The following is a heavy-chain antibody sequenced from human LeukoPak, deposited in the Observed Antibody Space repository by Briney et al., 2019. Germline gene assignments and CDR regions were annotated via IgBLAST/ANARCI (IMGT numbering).Heavy chain of an antibody. CDR1: GSTFNGHW. D-gene: IGHD4-23*01. CDR3: AREWYDYGGDSEGY. V-gene: IGHV3-7*01. J-gene: IGHJ4*02. Sequence: GGSLRLSCVGSGSTFNGHWLTWVRQAPGRGLEWVASIKEDGRQTHYVDSVKGRFIISRDNSKKSHYLQMNSLRIEDTAVYYCAREWYDYGGDSEGYWGQGTLVTVSS. CDR2: IKEDGRQT.